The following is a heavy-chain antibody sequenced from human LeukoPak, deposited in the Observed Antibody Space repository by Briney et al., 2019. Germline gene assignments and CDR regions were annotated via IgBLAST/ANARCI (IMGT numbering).Heavy chain of an antibody. V-gene: IGHV1-3*01. D-gene: IGHD5/OR15-5a*01. J-gene: IGHJ4*01. CDR1: GYTFTNYA. CDR2: INAGNGNT. Sequence: ASVTVSCTASGYTFTNYAIHWVRQAPGQSLEWMGWINAGNGNTKHSQKFQARVTITRDTSANTAYMELSSLGSEDTTIYYCARVISDCANFNCFKGYFDYWGQGTPVTVSS. CDR3: ARVISDCANFNCFKGYFDY.